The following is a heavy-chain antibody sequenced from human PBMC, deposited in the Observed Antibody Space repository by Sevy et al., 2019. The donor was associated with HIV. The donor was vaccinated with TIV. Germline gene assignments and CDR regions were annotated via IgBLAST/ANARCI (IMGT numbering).Heavy chain of an antibody. J-gene: IGHJ6*02. CDR2: ISWNSGSI. Sequence: GGSLRLSCAASGFTFDDYAMHWVRQAPGKGLEWVSGISWNSGSIGYADSVKGRFTISRDNAKNSLYLQMNSLRAEDTALYYCAKDMPLSTMVRGVNYYYYGMDVWGQGTTVTVSS. CDR1: GFTFDDYA. CDR3: AKDMPLSTMVRGVNYYYYGMDV. D-gene: IGHD3-10*01. V-gene: IGHV3-9*01.